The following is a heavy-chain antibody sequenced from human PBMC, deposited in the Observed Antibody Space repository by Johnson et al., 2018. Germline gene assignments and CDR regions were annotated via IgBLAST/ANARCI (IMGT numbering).Heavy chain of an antibody. CDR2: ISYDGSNK. J-gene: IGHJ6*03. CDR1: GFTFSSYA. CDR3: ARRTTTVVTDYYYYMDV. D-gene: IGHD4-23*01. Sequence: QVQLVQSGGGVVQPGRSLRLSCAASGFTFSSYAMHWVRQAPGKGLAWVAVISYDGSNKYYADSGKGRFTLSRDNSKNTLYLQMNSLRAEDTAVYYCARRTTTVVTDYYYYMDVWGKGTTVTFSS. V-gene: IGHV3-30-3*01.